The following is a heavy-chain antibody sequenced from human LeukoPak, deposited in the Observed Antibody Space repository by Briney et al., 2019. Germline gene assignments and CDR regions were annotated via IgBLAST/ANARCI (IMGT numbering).Heavy chain of an antibody. CDR2: FYRSDFT. CDR3: ARGITGYSGYDY. V-gene: IGHV3-66*01. D-gene: IGHD5-12*01. J-gene: IGHJ4*02. Sequence: PGGSLRLSCAASGFAFSSYAMSWVRQAPGKGLEWVSVFYRSDFTSHADSVKGRFSISRDNSKNTLYLQMNSLRAEDTAVYYCARGITGYSGYDYWGQGTLVTVSS. CDR1: GFAFSSYA.